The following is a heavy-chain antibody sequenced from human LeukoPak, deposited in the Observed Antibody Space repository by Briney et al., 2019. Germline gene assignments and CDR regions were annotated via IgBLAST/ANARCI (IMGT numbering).Heavy chain of an antibody. Sequence: GGSLRLSCALSGRPFSSSIMHWVRQAPGKGLEWVAGMSFDGSQYYVDSVKGRFTISRDNSGNTVFLHMTSLRPEDTAVYFCARDYRRYCSGGSCCFDYWGQGTLVTVSS. V-gene: IGHV3-30*03. CDR1: GRPFSSSI. J-gene: IGHJ4*02. CDR2: MSFDGSQ. CDR3: ARDYRRYCSGGSCCFDY. D-gene: IGHD2-15*01.